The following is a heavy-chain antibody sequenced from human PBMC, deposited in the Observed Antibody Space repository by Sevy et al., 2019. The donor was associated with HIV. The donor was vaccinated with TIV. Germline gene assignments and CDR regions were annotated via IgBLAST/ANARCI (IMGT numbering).Heavy chain of an antibody. CDR2: ISSSSSYI. D-gene: IGHD3-3*01. J-gene: IGHJ5*02. V-gene: IGHV3-21*01. CDR1: GFTFSSYS. CDR3: ARDRVFGVVQNWFDP. Sequence: GESLKISCAASGFTFSSYSMNWVRQAPGKGLEWVSSISSSSSYIYYADSVKGRFTISRDNAKNSLYLQMNSLRAEDTAVYYCARDRVFGVVQNWFDPWGQGTLVTVSS.